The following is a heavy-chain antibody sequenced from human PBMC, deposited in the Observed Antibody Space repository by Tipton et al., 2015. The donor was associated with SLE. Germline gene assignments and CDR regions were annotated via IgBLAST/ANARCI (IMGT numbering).Heavy chain of an antibody. CDR1: GGSFSGYY. D-gene: IGHD6-19*01. V-gene: IGHV4-34*01. Sequence: TLSLTCAVYGGSFSGYYWSWIRQPPGKGLEWIGYIYYSGSTYYNPSLKSRVTISVDTSKNQFSLKLSSVTAADTAVYYCARESIAVAERGYWGQGTLVTVSS. CDR3: ARESIAVAERGY. J-gene: IGHJ4*02. CDR2: IYYSGST.